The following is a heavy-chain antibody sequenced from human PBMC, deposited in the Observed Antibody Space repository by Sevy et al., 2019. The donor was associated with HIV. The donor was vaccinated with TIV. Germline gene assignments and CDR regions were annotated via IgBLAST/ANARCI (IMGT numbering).Heavy chain of an antibody. CDR3: AREVNYDFWSGYLYYYYGMDV. CDR1: GFTFSSYS. CDR2: ISSSSSYI. V-gene: IGHV3-21*01. J-gene: IGHJ6*02. Sequence: GGFLRLSCAASGFTFSSYSMNWVRQAPGKGLEWVSSISSSSSYIYYADSVKGRFTISRDNAKNSLYLQMNSLRAEDTAVYYCAREVNYDFWSGYLYYYYGMDVWGQGTTVTVSS. D-gene: IGHD3-3*01.